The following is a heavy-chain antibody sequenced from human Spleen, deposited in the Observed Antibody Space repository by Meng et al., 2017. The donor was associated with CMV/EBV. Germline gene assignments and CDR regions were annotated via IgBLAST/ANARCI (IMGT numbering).Heavy chain of an antibody. J-gene: IGHJ4*02. CDR1: GGSISSGPYS. V-gene: IGHV4-39*02. CDR2: IYYSGST. D-gene: IGHD1-26*01. CDR3: ARPGGTYYWYFDY. Sequence: VSGGSISSGPYSWAWIRQPPGKGLEWIGSIYYSGSTYYNASLNSRVTMSVDTSKNHFSLKLTSVTAADTAVYYCARPGGTYYWYFDYWGQGTLVTVSS.